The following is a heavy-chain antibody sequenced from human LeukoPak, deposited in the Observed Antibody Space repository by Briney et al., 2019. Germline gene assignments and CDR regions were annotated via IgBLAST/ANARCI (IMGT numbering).Heavy chain of an antibody. D-gene: IGHD2-15*01. V-gene: IGHV3-7*01. J-gene: IGHJ3*02. CDR1: GFTFSSYW. Sequence: GGSLRLSCAASGFTFSSYWMSWVRQAPGKGLEWVANIKQDGSEKYHVGSVKGRFSISRDNAKDSLYLQMNSLRAEDTAVYYCAREYCSGGTCYDAFDIWGQGTMVTVSS. CDR2: IKQDGSEK. CDR3: AREYCSGGTCYDAFDI.